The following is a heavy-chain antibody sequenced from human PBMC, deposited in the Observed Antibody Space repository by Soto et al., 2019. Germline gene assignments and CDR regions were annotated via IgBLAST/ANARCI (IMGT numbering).Heavy chain of an antibody. V-gene: IGHV1-8*01. CDR1: GYTFTSYD. Sequence: QVQLVQSGAEVKKPGASVKVSCKASGYTFTSYDINWVRQATGQGLEWMGWMNPNSGNTGYAQKFQGRVTMTSNTSIITAYMELSSLRAEDTCVYYCVRRRFSSICGYWYFDLWGRGTLFTVSS. CDR3: VRRRFSSICGYWYFDL. D-gene: IGHD6-13*01. J-gene: IGHJ2*01. CDR2: MNPNSGNT.